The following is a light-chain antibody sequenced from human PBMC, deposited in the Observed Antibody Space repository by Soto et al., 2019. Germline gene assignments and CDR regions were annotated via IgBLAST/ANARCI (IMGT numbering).Light chain of an antibody. Sequence: DIQLTQSPSTLSASVGDSVTITCRASQSIRTWLAWYQQKPGTAPKLLIYAASSLQRGVPSRFSGSGSGTDFTLTISSLQPEDFATYYCQQSYSTPITFGQGTRLEIK. CDR3: QQSYSTPIT. J-gene: IGKJ5*01. V-gene: IGKV1-39*01. CDR2: AAS. CDR1: QSIRTW.